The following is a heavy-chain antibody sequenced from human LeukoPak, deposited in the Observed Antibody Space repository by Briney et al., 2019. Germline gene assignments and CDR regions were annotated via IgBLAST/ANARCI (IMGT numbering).Heavy chain of an antibody. D-gene: IGHD3-22*01. Sequence: PGGSLRLSCAASGFTFDDYAMHWVRQAPGKGLEWVSGISWNSGSIGYADSVKGRFTISRDNAKNSLYLQMNSLRAEDTALYYCATAGPKYYYDSSGYIDYWGQGTLVTVSS. J-gene: IGHJ4*02. CDR3: ATAGPKYYYDSSGYIDY. CDR2: ISWNSGSI. CDR1: GFTFDDYA. V-gene: IGHV3-9*01.